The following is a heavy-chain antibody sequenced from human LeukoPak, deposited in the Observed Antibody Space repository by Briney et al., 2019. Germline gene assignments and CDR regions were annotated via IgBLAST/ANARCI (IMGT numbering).Heavy chain of an antibody. CDR1: GYTFTSYY. CDR3: ARSQGEVHLPLDY. J-gene: IGHJ4*02. CDR2: INPSNGGT. D-gene: IGHD1-1*01. Sequence: ASVNVSCTASGYTFTSYYVHWVRQAPGQGLDWMGWINPSNGGTNHAQKFQGRVAMTRDTSISTAYMELSRLRSDDTAVYYCARSQGEVHLPLDYWGQGTLVTVPS. V-gene: IGHV1-2*02.